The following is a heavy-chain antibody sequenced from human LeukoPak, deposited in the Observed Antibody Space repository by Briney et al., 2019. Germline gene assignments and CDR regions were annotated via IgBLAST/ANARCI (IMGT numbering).Heavy chain of an antibody. CDR1: GGSISSSSYY. Sequence: SETLSLTCTVSGGSISSSSYYWGWIRQPPGKGLEWIGSIYYSGSTYYNPSLKSRVTISVDTSKNQFSLKLSSVTAADTAVYYCARMGRSYYYDSSGYFDAFDIWGQGTMVTVSS. CDR3: ARMGRSYYYDSSGYFDAFDI. CDR2: IYYSGST. D-gene: IGHD3-22*01. V-gene: IGHV4-39*07. J-gene: IGHJ3*02.